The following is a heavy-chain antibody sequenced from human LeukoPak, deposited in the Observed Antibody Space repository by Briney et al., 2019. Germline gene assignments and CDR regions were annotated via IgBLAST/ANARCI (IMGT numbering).Heavy chain of an antibody. CDR2: ISYDGSNK. J-gene: IGHJ4*02. V-gene: IGHV3-30-3*01. CDR1: GFTFSSYA. D-gene: IGHD6-6*01. Sequence: GRSLRLSCAASGFTFSSYAMHWVRQAPGKGLEWVAVISYDGSNKYYADSVKGRFTISRDNSKNTLYLQMNSLRAEDTAVYYCAKSSIAARDVEYWGQGTLVTVSS. CDR3: AKSSIAARDVEY.